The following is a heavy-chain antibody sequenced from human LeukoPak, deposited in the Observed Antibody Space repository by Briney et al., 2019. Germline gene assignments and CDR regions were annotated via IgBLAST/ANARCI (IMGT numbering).Heavy chain of an antibody. V-gene: IGHV3-66*01. Sequence: GGSLRLSCVVSGLTVSSNSMSWVRQAPGKGLEWVSILYSGGSTYYADSVKDRFTISRDNSRSTLYLQMNSLRAEDTAVYYCARDHSGPFAYWGQGTLVTVSS. CDR1: GLTVSSNS. J-gene: IGHJ4*02. CDR2: LYSGGST. CDR3: ARDHSGPFAY. D-gene: IGHD6-19*01.